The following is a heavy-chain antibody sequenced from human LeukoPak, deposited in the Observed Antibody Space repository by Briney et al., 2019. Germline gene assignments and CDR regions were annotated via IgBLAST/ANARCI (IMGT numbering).Heavy chain of an antibody. CDR1: GGTFSSYA. CDR3: AREPEARGYYYYYMDV. CDR2: IIPIFGTA. V-gene: IGHV1-69*05. Sequence: SVKVSCKASGGTFSSYAISWVRQAPGQGLEWIGRIIPIFGTANYAQKFQGRVTITTDESTSTAYMELSSLRSEDTAVYYCAREPEARGYYYYYMDVWGKGTTLTVSS. J-gene: IGHJ6*03.